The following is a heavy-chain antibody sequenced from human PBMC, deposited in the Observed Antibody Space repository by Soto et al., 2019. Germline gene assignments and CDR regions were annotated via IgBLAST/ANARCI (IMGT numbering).Heavy chain of an antibody. V-gene: IGHV6-1*01. CDR2: TYYRSKWYN. Sequence: SQTLSLTCAISGDSVSRNSVAWNWIRQSPSRGLEWLGRTYYRSKWYNNYAESAKSRITINPDTSKNQFSLQLNSVTPEDTAVYYCARGQADYYAMDVWGQGTTVTVSS. CDR1: GDSVSRNSVA. D-gene: IGHD2-15*01. CDR3: ARGQADYYAMDV. J-gene: IGHJ6*02.